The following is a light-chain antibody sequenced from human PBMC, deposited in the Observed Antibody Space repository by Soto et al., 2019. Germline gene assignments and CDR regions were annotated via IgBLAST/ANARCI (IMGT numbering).Light chain of an antibody. CDR2: DAS. J-gene: IGKJ1*01. V-gene: IGKV3-11*01. Sequence: EIVLPQSPATLSLSPGERATLSCRASQSVGTFFAWYQQKPGQAPRLLIYDASNRATGSPARFSGSGSGTDFTLTISSLEPEDFAVYYCQQCYNWPQWTFGQGTKVEIK. CDR1: QSVGTF. CDR3: QQCYNWPQWT.